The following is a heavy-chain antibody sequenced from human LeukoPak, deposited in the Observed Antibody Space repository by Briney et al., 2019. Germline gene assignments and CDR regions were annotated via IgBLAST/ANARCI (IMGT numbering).Heavy chain of an antibody. D-gene: IGHD2-15*01. CDR1: GGSISSSSYY. V-gene: IGHV4-61*01. CDR3: ARGMGGPDY. Sequence: PSETLSLTCTVSGGSISSSSYYWSWIRQPPGKGLEWIGYISYSGSTNYNPSLKSRVTMSVDTSKNQFSLKLSSVTAADTAVYYCARGMGGPDYWGQGTLVTVSS. CDR2: ISYSGST. J-gene: IGHJ4*02.